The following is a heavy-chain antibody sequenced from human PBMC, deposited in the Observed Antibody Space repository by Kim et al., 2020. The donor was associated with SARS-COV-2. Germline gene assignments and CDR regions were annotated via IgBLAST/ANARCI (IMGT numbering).Heavy chain of an antibody. V-gene: IGHV4-31*03. CDR3: ARVRIAAARSYWYFDL. CDR1: GGSISSGGYY. D-gene: IGHD6-13*01. J-gene: IGHJ2*01. Sequence: SETLSLTCTVSGGSISSGGYYWSWIRQHPGKGLEWIGYIYYSGSTYYNPSLKSRVTISVDTSKNQFSLKLSSVTAADTAVYYCARVRIAAARSYWYFDLWGRGTLVTVSS. CDR2: IYYSGST.